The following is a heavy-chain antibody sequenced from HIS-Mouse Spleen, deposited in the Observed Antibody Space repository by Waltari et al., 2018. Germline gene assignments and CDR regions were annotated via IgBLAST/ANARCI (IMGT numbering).Heavy chain of an antibody. V-gene: IGHV4-39*07. CDR3: AREIPYSSSWYDWYFDL. D-gene: IGHD6-13*01. J-gene: IGHJ2*01. CDR1: GGSISSSSYY. CDR2: IYYSGRT. Sequence: QLQLQESGPGLVKPSETLSLTCTVPGGSISSSSYYWGWIRQPPGKGLEWIGRIYYSGRTSYNPSLKWRVTISVDTSKNQFSLKLSSVTAADTAVYYCAREIPYSSSWYDWYFDLWGRGTLVTVSS.